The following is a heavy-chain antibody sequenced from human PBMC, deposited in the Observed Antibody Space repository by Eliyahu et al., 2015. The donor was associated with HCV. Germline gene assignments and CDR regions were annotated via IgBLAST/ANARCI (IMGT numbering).Heavy chain of an antibody. CDR1: GGSFSGYS. D-gene: IGHD5-18*01. CDR2: INHSGST. Sequence: QVQLQQWGAGLLKPSETLSLTCAVYGGSFSGYSWXWIRQPPGKGLEWIGEINHSGSTNYNPSLKSRVTISVDTSKNQFSLKLSSVTAADTAVYYCARGLWDTTMAKAQTWFDPWGQGTLVTVSS. V-gene: IGHV4-34*01. CDR3: ARGLWDTTMAKAQTWFDP. J-gene: IGHJ5*02.